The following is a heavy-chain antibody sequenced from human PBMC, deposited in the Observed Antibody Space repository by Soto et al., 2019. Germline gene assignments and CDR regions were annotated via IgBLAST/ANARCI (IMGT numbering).Heavy chain of an antibody. J-gene: IGHJ6*02. CDR3: AKDRGVRAYYYYYGMDV. Sequence: EGHLAESGGGLVQPGRSLRLSCAASGFTFSDYAMHWVRQVPGKGLEWISGISWNGGSIGYADSIKGRFIISRDNAKNSLYLEMYSLRLEDTALYYWAKDRGVRAYYYYYGMDVWGQGTTVTVSS. CDR2: ISWNGGSI. D-gene: IGHD6-6*01. CDR1: GFTFSDYA. V-gene: IGHV3-9*01.